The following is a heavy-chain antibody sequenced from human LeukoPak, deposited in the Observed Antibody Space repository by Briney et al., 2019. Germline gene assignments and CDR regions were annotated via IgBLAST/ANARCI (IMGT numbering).Heavy chain of an antibody. CDR1: GYTFTGYY. V-gene: IGHV1-2*02. CDR2: INPNSGGT. CDR3: ARGGSAIFGVVMLY. Sequence: ASVKVSCKASGYTFTGYYMHWVRQAPGQGLEWMGWINPNSGGTNYAQKFQGRVTMTRDTSTSTVYMELSSLGSEDTAVYYCARGGSAIFGVVMLYWGQGTLVTVSS. D-gene: IGHD3-3*01. J-gene: IGHJ4*02.